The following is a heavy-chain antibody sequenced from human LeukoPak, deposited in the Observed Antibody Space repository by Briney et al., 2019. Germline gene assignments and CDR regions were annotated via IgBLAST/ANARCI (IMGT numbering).Heavy chain of an antibody. CDR1: GGSFSGYY. V-gene: IGHV4-34*01. D-gene: IGHD6-19*01. J-gene: IGHJ3*02. Sequence: PSETLSLTCAVYGGSFSGYYWSWIRQPPGKGLEWIGEINHSGSTNYNPSLKSRVTISVDTSKNQFSLKLSSVTAADTAVYYCARVGIAVAGNDAFDIWGQGTMVTVSS. CDR2: INHSGST. CDR3: ARVGIAVAGNDAFDI.